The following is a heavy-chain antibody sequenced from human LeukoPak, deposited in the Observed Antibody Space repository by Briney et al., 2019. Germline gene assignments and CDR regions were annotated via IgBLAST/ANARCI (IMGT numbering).Heavy chain of an antibody. Sequence: GSVKVSCKASGYTFTGYYMHWVRRAPGQGLEWMGRINRNSGGTNYAQKFQGRVTMTRDTSISTAYMELSRLRSDDTAVYYCARGPPTLPKKSVVVVTATTSNFDYWGQGTLVTVSS. CDR3: ARGPPTLPKKSVVVVTATTSNFDY. D-gene: IGHD2-21*02. CDR1: GYTFTGYY. J-gene: IGHJ4*02. CDR2: INRNSGGT. V-gene: IGHV1-2*06.